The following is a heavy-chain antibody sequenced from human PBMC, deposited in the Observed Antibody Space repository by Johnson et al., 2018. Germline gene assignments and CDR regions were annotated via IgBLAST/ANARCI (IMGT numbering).Heavy chain of an antibody. CDR3: ARRGDYGAFDI. J-gene: IGHJ3*02. CDR2: IIPILGIA. Sequence: QVQLVQSGAEVKKPGSSVKVSCKASGGTFSSYTISWVRQAPGQGLEWMGRIIPILGIANYAQKFQGRVTITADKSTSTAYMELSSLRSEDPAVYYCARRGDYGAFDIWGQGTMVTVSS. CDR1: GGTFSSYT. D-gene: IGHD4-17*01. V-gene: IGHV1-69*02.